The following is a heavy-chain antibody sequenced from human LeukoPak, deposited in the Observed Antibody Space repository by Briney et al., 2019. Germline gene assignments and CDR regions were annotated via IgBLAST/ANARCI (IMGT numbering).Heavy chain of an antibody. D-gene: IGHD6-13*01. CDR2: TSGSGTNT. CDR1: GFTFSSYA. V-gene: IGHV3-23*01. J-gene: IGHJ4*02. Sequence: GGSLRLSCVASGFTFSSYAMSWVRQAPGKGLEWVSGTSGSGTNTYNADSVKGRFTISRDNSKNTLYLQMSSLRVEDTAVYYCASHSSTWYTFDQWGQGTLVTVSS. CDR3: ASHSSTWYTFDQ.